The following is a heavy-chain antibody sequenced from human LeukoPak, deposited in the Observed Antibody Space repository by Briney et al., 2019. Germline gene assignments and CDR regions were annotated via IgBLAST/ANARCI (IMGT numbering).Heavy chain of an antibody. CDR2: IIPIFGTA. Sequence: SVKVPCKGCVGTFRSYTISWVRQAPGQGLEWMGGIIPIFGTANYAQKFQGRVTITAHESTSTAYMELSSLRSEGTAVYYCARVDSNYYMDVWGKGTTVTVSS. J-gene: IGHJ6*03. CDR1: VGTFRSYT. V-gene: IGHV1-69*01. D-gene: IGHD4-11*01. CDR3: ARVDSNYYMDV.